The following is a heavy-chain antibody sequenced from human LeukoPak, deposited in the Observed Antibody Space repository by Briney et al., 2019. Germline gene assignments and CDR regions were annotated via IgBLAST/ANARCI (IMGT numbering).Heavy chain of an antibody. CDR1: GYSFTSYW. V-gene: IGHV5-51*01. CDR3: ARPCSGGSCYSSYDAFDI. Sequence: KTGESLTISCKGSGYSFTSYWIGWVRQMPGKGLEWMWIIYPGDSDTSYSPSVQGQVTISADKSISTAYLQWSSLKASDTAMYYCARPCSGGSCYSSYDAFDIWGQGTMVTVSS. CDR2: IYPGDSDT. D-gene: IGHD2-15*01. J-gene: IGHJ3*02.